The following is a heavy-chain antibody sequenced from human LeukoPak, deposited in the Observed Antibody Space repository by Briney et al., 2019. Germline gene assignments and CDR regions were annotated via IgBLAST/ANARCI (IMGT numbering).Heavy chain of an antibody. Sequence: ASVKVSCKASGYTFTSYDINWVRQATGQGLEWMGWMNPNSGNTGYAQKFQGRVTMTRNTSISTAYMELSSLRSEDTAVYYCARGLMVVTMTTVTTRRLFDPWGQGTLVTVSS. D-gene: IGHD4-11*01. CDR2: MNPNSGNT. CDR1: GYTFTSYD. V-gene: IGHV1-8*01. J-gene: IGHJ5*02. CDR3: ARGLMVVTMTTVTTRRLFDP.